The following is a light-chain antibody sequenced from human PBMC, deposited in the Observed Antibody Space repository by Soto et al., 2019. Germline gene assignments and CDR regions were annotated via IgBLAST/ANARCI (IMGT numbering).Light chain of an antibody. CDR1: QTVSSGY. CDR3: QQYDSSPLT. Sequence: EIVLTQSPGTLSLSPGERATRSCRASQTVSSGYLAWYQQKPGQAPRLLIYGASSRATGSPDRFSGSGSGTDFTLTISRLEPEDFAVYYCQQYDSSPLTFGPGTKVDIK. J-gene: IGKJ3*01. V-gene: IGKV3-20*01. CDR2: GAS.